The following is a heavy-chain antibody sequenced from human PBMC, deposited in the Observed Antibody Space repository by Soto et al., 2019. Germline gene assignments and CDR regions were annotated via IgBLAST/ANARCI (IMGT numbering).Heavy chain of an antibody. CDR2: IYYTGSI. CDR3: ASQMEYDDSVWGGYRRFFAY. J-gene: IGHJ4*02. V-gene: IGHV4-59*12. Sequence: SETLSLTCTVSGGSLINNYWSWFRQPPGKALEWIGYIYYTGSIKYNSSLESQATLSLETSKNQFSLKLSSVTAADTAVYYCASQMEYDDSVWGGYRRFFAYWGQGTLVTVSS. D-gene: IGHD3-16*02. CDR1: GGSLINNY.